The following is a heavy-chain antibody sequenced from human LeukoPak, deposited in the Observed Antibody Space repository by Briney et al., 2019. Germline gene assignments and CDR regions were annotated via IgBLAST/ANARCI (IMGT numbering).Heavy chain of an antibody. CDR2: VSYSGST. V-gene: IGHV4-59*01. J-gene: IGHJ4*02. D-gene: IGHD3-22*01. Sequence: SETLSLTCTVSGGSIGSYYWNWIRQPPGKGLEWIGYVSYSGSTNYNPSLKSRVTMSVDKSKNQFSLKLSPVTAADTAVYFCARATSGYYFDFWDQGTLVIVSS. CDR1: GGSIGSYY. CDR3: ARATSGYYFDF.